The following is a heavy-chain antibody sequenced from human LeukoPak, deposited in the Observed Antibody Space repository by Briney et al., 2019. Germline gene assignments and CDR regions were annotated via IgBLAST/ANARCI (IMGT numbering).Heavy chain of an antibody. Sequence: ASVKVSCKASGYTFTSYGISWVRQALGQGLEWMGWISAYNGNTNYAQKLQGRVTMTTDTSTSTTYMELRSLRSDDTAVYYCARFGQQWLFYYYGMDVWGQGTTVTVSS. D-gene: IGHD6-19*01. CDR3: ARFGQQWLFYYYGMDV. J-gene: IGHJ6*02. V-gene: IGHV1-18*01. CDR1: GYTFTSYG. CDR2: ISAYNGNT.